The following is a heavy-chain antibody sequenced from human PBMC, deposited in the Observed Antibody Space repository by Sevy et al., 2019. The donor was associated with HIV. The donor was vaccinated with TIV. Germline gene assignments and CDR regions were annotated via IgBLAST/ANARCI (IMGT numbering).Heavy chain of an antibody. CDR3: ARVRDPYCSGGSCYYGYCFEY. V-gene: IGHV3-48*01. Sequence: GGSLRLSCAASGFIFSNYYMTWVRQAPGKGLEWVSYISDRSDTISYADSVKGRFTISRDNAKNTLYLQMSSLRGEDTAVYYCARVRDPYCSGGSCYYGYCFEYWGQGTLVTVSS. J-gene: IGHJ4*02. D-gene: IGHD2-15*01. CDR2: ISDRSDTI. CDR1: GFIFSNYY.